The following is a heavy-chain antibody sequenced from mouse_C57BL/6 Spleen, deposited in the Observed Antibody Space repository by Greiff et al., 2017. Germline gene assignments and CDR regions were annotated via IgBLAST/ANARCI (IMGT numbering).Heavy chain of an antibody. J-gene: IGHJ4*01. CDR2: ISDGGSYT. V-gene: IGHV5-4*01. CDR1: GFTFSSYA. CDR3: ARDRNWAMDY. Sequence: EVKVVDSGGGLVKPGGSLKLSCAASGFTFSSYAMSWVRQTPEKRLEWVATISDGGSYTYYPDNVKGRFTISRDNAKNNLYLQMSHLKSEDTAMYYCARDRNWAMDYWGQGTSVTVSS.